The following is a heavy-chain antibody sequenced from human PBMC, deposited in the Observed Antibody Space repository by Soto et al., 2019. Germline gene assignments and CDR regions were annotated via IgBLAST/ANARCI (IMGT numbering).Heavy chain of an antibody. V-gene: IGHV3-7*01. J-gene: IGHJ4*02. D-gene: IGHD6-19*01. Sequence: GGSLRLSCAASGFTFSSYWMSWVRQAPGKGLEWVANIKQDGSEKYYVDSVKGRFTISRDNAKNSLYLQMNSLRAEDTAVYYCARVVRQWLVPYYFDYWGQGTLVTVSS. CDR2: IKQDGSEK. CDR1: GFTFSSYW. CDR3: ARVVRQWLVPYYFDY.